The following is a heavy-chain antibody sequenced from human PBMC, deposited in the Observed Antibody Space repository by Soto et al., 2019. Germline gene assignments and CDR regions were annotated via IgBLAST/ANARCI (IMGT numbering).Heavy chain of an antibody. V-gene: IGHV3-30-3*01. D-gene: IGHD2-2*01. Sequence: QVQLVESGGGVVQPGRSLRLSCAASGFTFSSYAIHWVRQAPGKGLEWVAVISYDGSNKYYADSVKGRFTISRDNSKNTLYLQMNSLRVEYTAVYYCARGPSSLTRFDYWGQGTLVTVSS. J-gene: IGHJ4*02. CDR1: GFTFSSYA. CDR3: ARGPSSLTRFDY. CDR2: ISYDGSNK.